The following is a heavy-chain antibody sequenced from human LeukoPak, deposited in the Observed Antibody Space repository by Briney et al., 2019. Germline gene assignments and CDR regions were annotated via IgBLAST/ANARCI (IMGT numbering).Heavy chain of an antibody. CDR1: GFTFSSYW. J-gene: IGHJ4*02. CDR3: ARDGDRLAVAGTPLDY. CDR2: INSDGSST. D-gene: IGHD6-19*01. V-gene: IGHV3-74*01. Sequence: GGSLRLSCAASGFTFSSYWMHGVRHAPGKGVVWVSRINSDGSSTNYADSVKGRFTISRDNAKNTLYLQMNSLRAEDTAVYYCARDGDRLAVAGTPLDYWGQGTLVTVSS.